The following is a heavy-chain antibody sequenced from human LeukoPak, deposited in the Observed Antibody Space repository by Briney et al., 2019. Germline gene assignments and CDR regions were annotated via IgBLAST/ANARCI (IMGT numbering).Heavy chain of an antibody. CDR3: ARLGYCSSTSCYYFDY. CDR2: IYHSGST. V-gene: IGHV4-38-2*01. CDR1: GYSISSGYY. D-gene: IGHD2-2*01. J-gene: IGHJ4*02. Sequence: SETLSLTCAVSGYSISSGYYWGWIRQPPGKGLEWIGSIYHSGSTYYNPSLKRRVTISVDTSKNQFSLKLSCVTAADTAVYYCARLGYCSSTSCYYFDYWGQGTLVTVSS.